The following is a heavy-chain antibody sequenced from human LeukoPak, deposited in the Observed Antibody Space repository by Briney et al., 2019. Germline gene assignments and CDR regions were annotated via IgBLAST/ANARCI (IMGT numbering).Heavy chain of an antibody. CDR2: ISYDGNNK. CDR1: GFTLSEFG. J-gene: IGHJ4*02. Sequence: GGSLRLSCTASGFTLSEFGMHWVRQAPGKGLEWVAVISYDGNNKFYADSMKGRVTISRDTSKNTLYMQMSSRRAEDTAVYYYATDMRTTSSYTIDYWGQGTLVTVSS. D-gene: IGHD2-2*01. CDR3: ATDMRTTSSYTIDY. V-gene: IGHV3-30*03.